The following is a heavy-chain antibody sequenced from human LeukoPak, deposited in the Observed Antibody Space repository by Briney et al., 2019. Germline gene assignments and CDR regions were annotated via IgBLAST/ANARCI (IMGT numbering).Heavy chain of an antibody. CDR2: ISNSGGTI. Sequence: GGSLRLSCAASGFTFSDYYMSWLRQAPGKGLEWGSYISNSGGTIYYTDSVKGRFTISRDNAKNSLYLQMNSLRAEDTAVYYCARRYSNSFDYGAREPWSPSPQ. V-gene: IGHV3-11*01. CDR3: ARRYSNSFDY. D-gene: IGHD4-11*01. CDR1: GFTFSDYY. J-gene: IGHJ4*02.